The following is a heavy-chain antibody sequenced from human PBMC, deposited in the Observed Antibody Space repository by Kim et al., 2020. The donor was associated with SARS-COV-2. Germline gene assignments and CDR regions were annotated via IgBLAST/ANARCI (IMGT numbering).Heavy chain of an antibody. Sequence: YHADSVKGRFTISRDSAKNSLYLEMTSLRDEDTAVYYCARDRHGDYVLDVWGQGTLVTVSS. CDR3: ARDRHGDYVLDV. J-gene: IGHJ4*02. D-gene: IGHD4-17*01. V-gene: IGHV3-48*02.